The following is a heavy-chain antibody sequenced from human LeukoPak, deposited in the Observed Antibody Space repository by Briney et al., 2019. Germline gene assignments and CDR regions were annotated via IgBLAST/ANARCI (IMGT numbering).Heavy chain of an antibody. J-gene: IGHJ4*02. Sequence: GGSPRLSCAASGFTFSSYSMHWVRQAPGKGLEWVAILSYDEINKYYADSVKGRFTVSRDNSKNTLYLQMNSLRPEDTAVYYCARHIAESGTPDYWGQGTLVTVSS. V-gene: IGHV3-30-3*01. CDR2: LSYDEINK. CDR1: GFTFSSYS. CDR3: ARHIAESGTPDY. D-gene: IGHD6-13*01.